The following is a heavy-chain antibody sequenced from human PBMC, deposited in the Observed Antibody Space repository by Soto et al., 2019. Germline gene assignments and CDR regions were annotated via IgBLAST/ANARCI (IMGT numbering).Heavy chain of an antibody. CDR3: AKDRYYDFWSGYSPLMLGSSHDDY. J-gene: IGHJ4*02. CDR1: GFTFSNTA. Sequence: GGSLRLSCAASGFTFSNTAMKWVRQTPGKGLEWVSVISGSGGGTYYADSVQGRFTISRDNSKNTPYLQMNSLRAEDTAVYYCAKDRYYDFWSGYSPLMLGSSHDDYWGQGTLVTVSS. V-gene: IGHV3-23*01. D-gene: IGHD3-3*01. CDR2: ISGSGGGT.